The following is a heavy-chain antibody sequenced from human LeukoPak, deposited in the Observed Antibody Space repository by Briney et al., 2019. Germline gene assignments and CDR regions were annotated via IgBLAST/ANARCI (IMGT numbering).Heavy chain of an antibody. J-gene: IGHJ4*02. CDR1: GGSISSYY. CDR3: ARAGGGGSYAYYFDY. V-gene: IGHV4-59*01. CDR2: IYYSGST. Sequence: SETLSLTCTVSGGSISSYYWSWIRQPPGEGLEWNGYIYYSGSTNYNPSLTSRVTISVDTSKNQLTLKLSAVTAADTAVYYCARAGGGGSYAYYFDYRGQGTLSPSPQ. D-gene: IGHD1-26*01.